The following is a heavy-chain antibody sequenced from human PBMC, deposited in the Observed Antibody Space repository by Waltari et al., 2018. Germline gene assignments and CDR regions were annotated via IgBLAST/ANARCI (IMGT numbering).Heavy chain of an antibody. CDR2: INHSGST. V-gene: IGHV4-34*01. Sequence: QVQLQQWGAGLLKPSETLSLTCAVYGGSFSGYYWIWIRQPPGKGLEWIGEINHSGSTNYNPSLKSRVTISVDTSKNQFSLKLSSVTAADTAVYYCARGRRQQLVRRYYYYGMDVWGQGTTVTVSS. J-gene: IGHJ6*02. CDR3: ARGRRQQLVRRYYYYGMDV. D-gene: IGHD6-13*01. CDR1: GGSFSGYY.